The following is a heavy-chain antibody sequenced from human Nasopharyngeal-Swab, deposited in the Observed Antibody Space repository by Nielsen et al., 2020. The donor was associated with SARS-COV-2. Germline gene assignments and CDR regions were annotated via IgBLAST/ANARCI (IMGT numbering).Heavy chain of an antibody. Sequence: GESLKISCAASGFTFSDYYMSWIRQAPGKGLEWVSYISSSGSTIYYADSVRGRFTISRDNAKNSLYLQMNSLRAEDTAVYYCARGGRSYAAGYFDCWGQGTLVTVSS. J-gene: IGHJ4*02. CDR2: ISSSGSTI. V-gene: IGHV3-11*01. CDR3: ARGGRSYAAGYFDC. CDR1: GFTFSDYY. D-gene: IGHD3-10*01.